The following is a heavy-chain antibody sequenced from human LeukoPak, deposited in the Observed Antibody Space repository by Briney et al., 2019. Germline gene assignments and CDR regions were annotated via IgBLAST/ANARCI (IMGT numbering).Heavy chain of an antibody. V-gene: IGHV4-59*01. CDR3: ARSLRPHSYYYGSGSKGEAFDY. Sequence: SETLSLTCTVSGGSISSYYWSWIRQPPGKGLEWIGYIYYSGSTNYNPSLKSRVTISVDTSKNQFSLKLSSVTAADTAVYYCARSLRPHSYYYGSGSKGEAFDYWGQGTLVTVSS. CDR1: GGSISSYY. J-gene: IGHJ4*02. D-gene: IGHD3-10*01. CDR2: IYYSGST.